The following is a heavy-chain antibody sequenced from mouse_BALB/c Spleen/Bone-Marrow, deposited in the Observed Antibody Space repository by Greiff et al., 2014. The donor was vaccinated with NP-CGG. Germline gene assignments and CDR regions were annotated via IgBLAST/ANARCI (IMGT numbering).Heavy chain of an antibody. CDR1: GFTFTDYF. CDR3: ARDYSGYFDF. J-gene: IGHJ2*01. V-gene: IGHV7-3*02. CDR2: IRNKANGYTT. Sequence: VQLKESGGGLVQPGGSLRLSCTTSGFTFTDYFMTWVRQPPGKALEWLVFIRNKANGYTTEYNPSVKGRFTISRDTSQGILYLQMNTLRAEDSAIYFCARDYSGYFDFWGQGTTLTVSS. D-gene: IGHD5-1*01.